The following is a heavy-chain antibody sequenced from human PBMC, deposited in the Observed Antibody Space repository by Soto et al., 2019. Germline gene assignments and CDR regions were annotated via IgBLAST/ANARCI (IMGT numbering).Heavy chain of an antibody. CDR2: ISAYNGNT. CDR1: CYTFTSYG. Sequence: GXSVKVSFKASCYTFTSYGISWVRQAPGQGLEWMGWISAYNGNTNYAQKLQGRVTMTTDTSTSTAYMELRSLRSDDTAVYYCARASGRYRDFDYWGQGTLVTVYS. D-gene: IGHD1-26*01. J-gene: IGHJ4*02. CDR3: ARASGRYRDFDY. V-gene: IGHV1-18*04.